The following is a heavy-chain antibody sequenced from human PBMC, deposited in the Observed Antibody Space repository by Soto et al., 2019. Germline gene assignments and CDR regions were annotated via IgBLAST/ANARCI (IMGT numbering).Heavy chain of an antibody. CDR1: GGSISSGGYY. CDR3: ARPSHNRGSGYSPSSAESFQP. D-gene: IGHD3-22*01. Sequence: QVQLQESGPGLVKPSQTLSLTCTVSGGSISSGGYYWSWIRQYPGKGLEWIGYISYSGSTYYNPSLESRLTISVETSRNQFFLKLRSVTAADTAVYYCARPSHNRGSGYSPSSAESFQPWAQATLVVVST. J-gene: IGHJ1*01. V-gene: IGHV4-31*03. CDR2: ISYSGST.